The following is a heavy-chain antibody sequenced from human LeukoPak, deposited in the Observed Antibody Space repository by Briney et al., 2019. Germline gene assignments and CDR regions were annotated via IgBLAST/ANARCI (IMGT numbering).Heavy chain of an antibody. D-gene: IGHD1-14*01. J-gene: IGHJ3*02. Sequence: ASVKVSCKASGYTFTSYDINWVRQATGQGLEWMGWMNPNSGNTGYAQKFQGRVTMTRDTSTSTVYMELSSLRSEDTAVYYCASGIDRGAFDIWGQGTMVTVSS. CDR2: MNPNSGNT. V-gene: IGHV1-8*01. CDR3: ASGIDRGAFDI. CDR1: GYTFTSYD.